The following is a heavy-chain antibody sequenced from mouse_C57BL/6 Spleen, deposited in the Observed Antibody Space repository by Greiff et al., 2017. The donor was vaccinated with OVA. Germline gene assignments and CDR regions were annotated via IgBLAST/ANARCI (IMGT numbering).Heavy chain of an antibody. Sequence: EVQGVESGGGLVKPGGSLKLSCAASGFTFSSYTMSWVRQTPEKRLEWVATISGGGGNTYYPDSVKGRFTISRDNAKNTLYLQMSSLRSEDTALYYCARAFYYYGSSYWYFDVWGTGTTVTVSS. V-gene: IGHV5-9*01. CDR3: ARAFYYYGSSYWYFDV. D-gene: IGHD1-1*01. CDR2: ISGGGGNT. CDR1: GFTFSSYT. J-gene: IGHJ1*03.